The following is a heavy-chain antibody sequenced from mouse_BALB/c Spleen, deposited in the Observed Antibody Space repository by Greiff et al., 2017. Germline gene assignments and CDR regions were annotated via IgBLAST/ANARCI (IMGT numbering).Heavy chain of an antibody. D-gene: IGHD1-2*01. CDR1: GFSLTSYG. CDR2: IWAGGST. V-gene: IGHV2-9*02. Sequence: QVQLKESGPGLVAPSQSLSITCTVSGFSLTSYGVHWVRQPPGKGLEWLGVIWAGGSTNYNSALMSRLSISKDNSKSQVFLKMNSLQTDDTAMYYCARGGYGYGFAYWGQGTLVTVSA. CDR3: ARGGYGYGFAY. J-gene: IGHJ3*01.